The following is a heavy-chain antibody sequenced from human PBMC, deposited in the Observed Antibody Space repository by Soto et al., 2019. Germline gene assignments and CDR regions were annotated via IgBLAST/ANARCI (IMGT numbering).Heavy chain of an antibody. V-gene: IGHV1-8*01. D-gene: IGHD3-10*01. Sequence: QVQLVQSGAELKKPGASVKVSCKASGYTFSNYDMNWVRQATGQGPEWIGWVNPNNGDTGYAQKFQGRVTLTTDISTTTAYMELTSLRSEDTAIYYCAKASRKGSAIDFDYWGQGTLIPVSS. CDR1: GYTFSNYD. CDR3: AKASRKGSAIDFDY. J-gene: IGHJ4*02. CDR2: VNPNNGDT.